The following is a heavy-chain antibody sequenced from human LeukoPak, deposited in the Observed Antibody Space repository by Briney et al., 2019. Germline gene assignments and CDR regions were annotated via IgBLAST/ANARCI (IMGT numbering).Heavy chain of an antibody. V-gene: IGHV4-34*01. Sequence: SETLSLTCTVYGGSLSNYYWSWIRQPPGKGLEWIGEINHSGSTNYNPSLKSRVTISVDMSKNQFSLELSFVTAADTAVYYCARGPASGSNFAWFDPWGQGTLVTVSS. J-gene: IGHJ5*02. D-gene: IGHD3-10*01. CDR2: INHSGST. CDR1: GGSLSNYY. CDR3: ARGPASGSNFAWFDP.